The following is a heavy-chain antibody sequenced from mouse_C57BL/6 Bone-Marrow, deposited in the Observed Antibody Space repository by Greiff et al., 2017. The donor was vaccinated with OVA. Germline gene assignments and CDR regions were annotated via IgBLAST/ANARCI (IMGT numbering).Heavy chain of an antibody. Sequence: EVMLVESGGGLVKPGGSLKLSCAASGFTFSSSAMSWVRQTPEKRLEWVATISDGGSYTYYPDNVKGRFTNSRDNAKNNRYLQMSHLKSEDTAMYYCAREDGNYFAWFAYWGQGTLVTVSA. V-gene: IGHV5-4*01. CDR3: AREDGNYFAWFAY. CDR1: GFTFSSSA. CDR2: ISDGGSYT. D-gene: IGHD2-1*01. J-gene: IGHJ3*01.